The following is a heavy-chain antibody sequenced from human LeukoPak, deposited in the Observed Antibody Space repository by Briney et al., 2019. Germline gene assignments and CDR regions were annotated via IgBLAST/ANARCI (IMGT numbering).Heavy chain of an antibody. V-gene: IGHV4-34*01. J-gene: IGHJ4*02. D-gene: IGHD5-18*01. Sequence: PSETLSLTCTVSGGSISSYYWSWIRQPPGKGLEWIGEINHSGSTNYNPSLKSRVTTSVDTSKNQFSLKLSSVTAADTAVYYCARGHQQLWLRGYFDYWGQGTLVTVSS. CDR2: INHSGST. CDR3: ARGHQQLWLRGYFDY. CDR1: GGSISSYY.